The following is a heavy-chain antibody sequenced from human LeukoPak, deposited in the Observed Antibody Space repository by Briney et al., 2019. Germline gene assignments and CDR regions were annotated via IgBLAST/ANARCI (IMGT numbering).Heavy chain of an antibody. CDR3: ARLPYYYDSSGCYRVGYFDL. CDR1: GGSISSYY. Sequence: PSETLSLTCTVSGGSISSYYWSWIRQPPGKGLEWIGYIYYSGSTNYNPSLKSRVTISVDTSKNQFSLKLSSVTAADTAVYYCARLPYYYDSSGCYRVGYFDLWGRGTLVTVSS. J-gene: IGHJ2*01. D-gene: IGHD3-22*01. CDR2: IYYSGST. V-gene: IGHV4-59*08.